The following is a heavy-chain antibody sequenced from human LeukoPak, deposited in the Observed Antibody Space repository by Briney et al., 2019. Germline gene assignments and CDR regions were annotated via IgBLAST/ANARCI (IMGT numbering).Heavy chain of an antibody. D-gene: IGHD4-17*01. CDR2: ISGGDGTT. CDR1: GFTFSRYA. CDR3: AKGRESGVTTVIVDY. J-gene: IGHJ4*02. Sequence: GASLRLSCAASGFTFSRYAMSWVRQAPGKALEWVSVISGGDGTTYYADSVKGRFTISRDNSKNTLYLQMNSLRAEDTAVYYCAKGRESGVTTVIVDYWGQGTLVTVSS. V-gene: IGHV3-23*01.